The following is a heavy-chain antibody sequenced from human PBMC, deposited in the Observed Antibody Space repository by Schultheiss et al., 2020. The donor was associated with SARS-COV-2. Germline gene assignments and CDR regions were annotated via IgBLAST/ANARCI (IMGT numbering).Heavy chain of an antibody. CDR3: ARDRGTAAAGTHVFDI. J-gene: IGHJ3*02. CDR2: IKYDGGEK. D-gene: IGHD6-13*01. Sequence: GESLKISCAASGFTFSSYWMSWVRQAPGKGLEWVANIKYDGGEKTYVDSVKGRFTISRDNARNSLFLQMNSLRDEDTAVYYCARDRGTAAAGTHVFDIWGQGTMVTVSS. CDR1: GFTFSSYW. V-gene: IGHV3-7*01.